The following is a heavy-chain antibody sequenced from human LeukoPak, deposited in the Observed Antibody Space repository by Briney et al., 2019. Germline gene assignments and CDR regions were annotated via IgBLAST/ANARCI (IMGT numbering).Heavy chain of an antibody. Sequence: SETLSLTCAVYGGSFSGYYWSWIRQPPGKGLEWIGEINHSGSTNYNPSLKSRVTISVDTSKNQFSLKLSSVTAADTAVYYCARVSRRIAAAGTFGYYYYYYMDVWGKGTTVTVSS. CDR3: ARVSRRIAAAGTFGYYYYYYMDV. CDR2: INHSGST. D-gene: IGHD6-13*01. V-gene: IGHV4-34*01. J-gene: IGHJ6*03. CDR1: GGSFSGYY.